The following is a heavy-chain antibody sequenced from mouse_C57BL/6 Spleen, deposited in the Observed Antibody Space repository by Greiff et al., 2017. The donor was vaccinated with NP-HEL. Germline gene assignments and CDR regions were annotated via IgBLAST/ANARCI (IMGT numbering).Heavy chain of an antibody. V-gene: IGHV1-82*01. CDR1: GYAFSSSW. CDR3: ARRKLDLYYFDY. D-gene: IGHD4-1*01. Sequence: VQLQQSGPELVKPGASVKISCKASGYAFSSSWMNWVKQRPGKGLEWIGRIYPGDGDTNYNGKFKGKATLTADKSSSTAYMQLSSLTSEDSAVYFCARRKLDLYYFDYWGQGTTLTVSS. J-gene: IGHJ2*01. CDR2: IYPGDGDT.